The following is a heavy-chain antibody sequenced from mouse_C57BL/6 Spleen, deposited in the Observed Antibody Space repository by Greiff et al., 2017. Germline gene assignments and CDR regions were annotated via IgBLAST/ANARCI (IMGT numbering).Heavy chain of an antibody. V-gene: IGHV6-6*01. CDR3: TRNYYGSSYWYFDV. CDR1: VFTFSDAW. CDR2: IRNKANNHAT. J-gene: IGHJ1*03. D-gene: IGHD1-1*01. Sequence: EVQRVESGGGLVQPGGSMTLSCAASVFTFSDAWMDWVRQSPEKGLEWVAEIRNKANNHATYYAESVKGRFTISRDDSKSSVYLQMNSLRAEDTGIYYCTRNYYGSSYWYFDVWGTGTTVTVSS.